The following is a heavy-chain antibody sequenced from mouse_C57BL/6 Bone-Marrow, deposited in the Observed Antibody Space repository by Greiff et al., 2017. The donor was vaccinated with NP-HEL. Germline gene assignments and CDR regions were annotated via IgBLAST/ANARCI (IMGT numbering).Heavy chain of an antibody. D-gene: IGHD2-4*01. J-gene: IGHJ2*01. CDR2: IDPSDSYT. V-gene: IGHV1-69*01. Sequence: VQLQQPGAELVMPGASVKLSCKASGYTFTSYWMHWVKQRPGQGLEWIGEIDPSDSYTNYNQKFKGKSTWTVDKSSSTASMQLSSLTSEDSAVYYCARQGITTFFDYWGQGTTLTVSS. CDR1: GYTFTSYW. CDR3: ARQGITTFFDY.